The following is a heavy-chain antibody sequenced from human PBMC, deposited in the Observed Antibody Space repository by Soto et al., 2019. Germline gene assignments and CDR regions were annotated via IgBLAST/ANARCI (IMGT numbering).Heavy chain of an antibody. Sequence: GGSLRLSCAGSGFAFRDFAMIWVRQAPRKGLERVSAITGSGGSTYYADSVKGRFSISRDNSKNTMYLQMNSLRAEDTAVYYCAKGSVRLAPGVILNFDYWVHGFLVTAS. J-gene: IGHJ4*01. V-gene: IGHV3-23*01. CDR1: GFAFRDFA. D-gene: IGHD2-21*01. CDR2: ITGSGGST. CDR3: AKGSVRLAPGVILNFDY.